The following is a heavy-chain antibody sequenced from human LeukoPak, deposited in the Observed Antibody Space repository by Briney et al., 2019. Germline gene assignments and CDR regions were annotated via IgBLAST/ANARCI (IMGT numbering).Heavy chain of an antibody. CDR1: GFTFSNYR. CDR2: ISYDGNTK. CDR3: MKEGNSGFIDC. Sequence: GGSLRLSCVACGFTFSNYRMHWVRQAPGKGLEWVAVISYDGNTKYYADSVKGRFTFSRDNSRNTLYLQMNSLRAEDTAIFYCMKEGNSGFIDCWGQGTLVTVSS. V-gene: IGHV3-30*18. D-gene: IGHD6-19*01. J-gene: IGHJ4*02.